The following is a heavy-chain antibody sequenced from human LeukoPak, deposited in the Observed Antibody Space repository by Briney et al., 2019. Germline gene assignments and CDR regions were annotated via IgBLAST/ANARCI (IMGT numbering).Heavy chain of an antibody. J-gene: IGHJ4*02. CDR1: GYTFTDYY. CDR3: AREYSYYFEF. Sequence: ASVKVSCKASGYTFTDYYMYWVRQAPGQGLEWMGWINPNSGGTNYAQRFQGRVTMTRDTSISTAYMELSGLRSDDTAVYYCAREYSYYFEFWGQGTLVTVSS. V-gene: IGHV1-2*02. D-gene: IGHD4-4*01. CDR2: INPNSGGT.